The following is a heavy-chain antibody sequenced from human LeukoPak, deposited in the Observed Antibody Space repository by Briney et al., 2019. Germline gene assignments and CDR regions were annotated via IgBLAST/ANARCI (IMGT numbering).Heavy chain of an antibody. CDR1: GFTFSRYP. D-gene: IGHD6-13*01. V-gene: IGHV3-30*04. CDR3: ARDSQIAAAIYFFDY. Sequence: GGSLRLSCAASGFTFSRYPMHWVRQAPAKGMEWVAVISTDGRDKKYADSVKSRFTISRDNSKNTVDLQMNSLRAEDTAVYYCARDSQIAAAIYFFDYWGQGTLVTVSS. J-gene: IGHJ4*02. CDR2: ISTDGRDK.